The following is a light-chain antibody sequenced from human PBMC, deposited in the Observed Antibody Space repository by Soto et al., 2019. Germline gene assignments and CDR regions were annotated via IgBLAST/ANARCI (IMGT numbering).Light chain of an antibody. CDR1: SSDIGSYNY. Sequence: QSALTQPASVSGSPGQSITISCTGTSSDIGSYNYVSWYQQHPGEVPRLMIYDVSNRPSGVSNRFSGSKSGNTASLTTSGLQAEDEADYYCGSYTSDNTLVFGGGTKLTVL. CDR3: GSYTSDNTLV. V-gene: IGLV2-14*03. CDR2: DVS. J-gene: IGLJ2*01.